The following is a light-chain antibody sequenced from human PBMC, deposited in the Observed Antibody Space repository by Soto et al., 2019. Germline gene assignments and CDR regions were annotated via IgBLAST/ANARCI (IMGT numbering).Light chain of an antibody. CDR3: QQYHTYWT. V-gene: IGKV1-39*01. CDR1: QSISSY. J-gene: IGKJ1*01. Sequence: DIQMTQSPSSLSASVGDRVTITCRASQSISSYLNWYQQKPGKAPKLLIYAASSLQSGVPSRFSGSGSGTDFTLTISSLQADDSGTYYCQQYHTYWTFGQGTKVDIK. CDR2: AAS.